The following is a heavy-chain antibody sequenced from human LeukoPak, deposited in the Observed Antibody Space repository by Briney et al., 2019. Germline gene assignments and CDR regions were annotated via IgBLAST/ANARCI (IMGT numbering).Heavy chain of an antibody. V-gene: IGHV3-23*01. CDR1: GFTFNNYA. J-gene: IGHJ4*03. CDR2: ISGRGGTT. Sequence: HPGGSLRLSCVASGFTFNNYAMSWVRQAPGKGLEWVSAISGRGGTTYYADSVKGRFTLSRDNSMDTLYLQMNSLRVEDTAVYYCAKELRPNDYWGQGTLVTVSS. D-gene: IGHD2-15*01. CDR3: AKELRPNDY.